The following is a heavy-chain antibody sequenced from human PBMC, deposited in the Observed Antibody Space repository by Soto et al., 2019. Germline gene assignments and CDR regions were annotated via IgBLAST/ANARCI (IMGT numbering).Heavy chain of an antibody. J-gene: IGHJ4*02. D-gene: IGHD4-17*01. V-gene: IGHV4-30-4*01. Sequence: QVQLQESGPGLVKPSQTLSLTCTVSGASVSSGDYYWSSIRQSPGKGLEWIGYIYYSGDSYYNPSLKGRLTISIDTSKNQFSLILNSVTVADTAIYYCVGTGTTDDYLGRGTLVTVSS. CDR3: VGTGTTDDY. CDR1: GASVSSGDYY. CDR2: IYYSGDS.